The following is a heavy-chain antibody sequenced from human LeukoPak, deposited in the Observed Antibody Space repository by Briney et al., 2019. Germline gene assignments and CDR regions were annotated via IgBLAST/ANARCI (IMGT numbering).Heavy chain of an antibody. CDR2: INHSGST. D-gene: IGHD1-26*01. CDR1: GGSFSGYY. J-gene: IGHJ3*02. CDR3: ARGRWEGAFDI. V-gene: IGHV4-34*01. Sequence: SETLSLTCAVYGGSFSGYYWSWIRQPPGKGLEWVGEINHSGSTNYNPSLKSRVTISVDTSKNQFSLKLSSVTAADTAVYYCARGRWEGAFDIWGQGTMVTVSS.